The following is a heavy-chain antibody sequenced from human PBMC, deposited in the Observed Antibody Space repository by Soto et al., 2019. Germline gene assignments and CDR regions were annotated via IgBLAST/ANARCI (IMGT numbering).Heavy chain of an antibody. CDR2: ISSSGSTI. V-gene: IGHV3-48*04. CDR3: ARDKNRGTVTSAAFDI. J-gene: IGHJ3*02. CDR1: GFTFSSYA. Sequence: GGSLRLSCAASGFTFSSYAMSWVRQAPGKGLEWVSYISSSGSTIYYADSVKGRFTISRDNAKNSLYLQMNSLRAEDTAVYYCARDKNRGTVTSAAFDIWGQGTMVTVSS. D-gene: IGHD4-17*01.